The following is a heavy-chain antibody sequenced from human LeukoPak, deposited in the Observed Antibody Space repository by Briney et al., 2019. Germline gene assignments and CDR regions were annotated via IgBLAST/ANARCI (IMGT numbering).Heavy chain of an antibody. CDR2: IKQDGSEK. J-gene: IGHJ4*02. CDR3: AKENNWNDGRFNYFDY. V-gene: IGHV3-7*03. D-gene: IGHD1-20*01. CDR1: GFTFSHYY. Sequence: PGGSLRLSCAASGFTFSHYYMSWVRQAPGKGLEWVANIKQDGSEKYYVDSVKGRFTISRDNAKNSLYLQMNGLRAEDTAVYYCAKENNWNDGRFNYFDYWGQGTLVTVSS.